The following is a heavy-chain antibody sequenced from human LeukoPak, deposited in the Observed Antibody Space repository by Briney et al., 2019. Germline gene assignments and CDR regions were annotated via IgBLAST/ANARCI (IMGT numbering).Heavy chain of an antibody. CDR2: INHSGST. Sequence: SETLSLTCAVYGESFSGYYWSWIRQPPGKGLEWIGEINHSGSTNYNPSLKSRVTISVDTSKNQFSLKLSSVTAADTAVYYCARVDGSGYGGGYFDYWGQGTLVTVSS. J-gene: IGHJ4*02. V-gene: IGHV4-34*01. CDR3: ARVDGSGYGGGYFDY. CDR1: GESFSGYY. D-gene: IGHD3-22*01.